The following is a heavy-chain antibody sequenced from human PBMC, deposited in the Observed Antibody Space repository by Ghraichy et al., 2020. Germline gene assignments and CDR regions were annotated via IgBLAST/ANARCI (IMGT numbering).Heavy chain of an antibody. V-gene: IGHV2-70*01. D-gene: IGHD5-24*01. CDR3: ARITAQYGFFPGYKIGHFDL. Sequence: SGPTQVKPTQTLTLTCALSGFSLSTGGMCVGWIRQPPGKALEWLALIDWDDDKYYNTSLKPRLTISKDTSKNQVDLTMTNVDPVDTATYYCARITAQYGFFPGYKIGHFDLWGPGTLVTVPS. CDR2: IDWDDDK. CDR1: GFSLSTGGMC. J-gene: IGHJ4*02.